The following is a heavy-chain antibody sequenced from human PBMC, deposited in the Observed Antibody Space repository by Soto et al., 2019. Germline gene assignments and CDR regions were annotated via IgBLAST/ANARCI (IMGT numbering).Heavy chain of an antibody. Sequence: GGSLRLSCTASGFTFGDYAMSWFRQAPGKGLEWVGFIRSKAYGGTTEYAASVKGRFTISRDDSKSIAYLQMNSLKTEDTAVYYCTRAPNVDTAMVTIYDLDYWGQGNLVTVSS. V-gene: IGHV3-49*03. D-gene: IGHD5-18*01. CDR2: IRSKAYGGTT. CDR3: TRAPNVDTAMVTIYDLDY. J-gene: IGHJ4*02. CDR1: GFTFGDYA.